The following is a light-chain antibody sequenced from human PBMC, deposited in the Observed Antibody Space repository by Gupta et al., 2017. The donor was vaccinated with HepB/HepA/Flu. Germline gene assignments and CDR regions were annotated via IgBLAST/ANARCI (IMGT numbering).Light chain of an antibody. CDR1: RALKVGTYR. J-gene: IGLJ1*01. V-gene: IGLV5-45*02. Sequence: QALLPHPPSLSPSPGPSAILPCTLPRALKVGTYRIYWYQQKPGSPPQYLLRYKSDSDKQQGSGVPSRFSGSKDASANAGMLLISGLQSEDEADYYCMIWHSSADVFGTGTKVTVL. CDR3: MIWHSSADV. CDR2: YKSDSDK.